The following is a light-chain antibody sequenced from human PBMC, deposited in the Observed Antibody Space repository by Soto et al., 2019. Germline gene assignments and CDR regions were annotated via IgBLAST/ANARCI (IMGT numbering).Light chain of an antibody. J-gene: IGKJ1*01. CDR1: QSVSSSY. CDR2: GAS. Sequence: EIVLTQSPGTLSLSPGERATLSCRASQSVSSSYLAWYQQKPGQPPRLLIYGASSRATGTPDRFSGSGSGTDFTLTITRLEPEDFAVYYCQQYGSSPGTFGQGTKVEIK. V-gene: IGKV3-20*01. CDR3: QQYGSSPGT.